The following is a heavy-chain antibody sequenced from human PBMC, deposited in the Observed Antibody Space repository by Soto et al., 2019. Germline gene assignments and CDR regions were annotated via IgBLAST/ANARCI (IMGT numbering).Heavy chain of an antibody. J-gene: IGHJ4*02. V-gene: IGHV1-69*06. CDR2: IIPIFGTA. Sequence: ASVKVSCKASGGTFSSYAISWVRQAPGQGLEWMGGIIPIFGTANYAQKFQGRVTITADKSTSTAYMELSSLRSEDTAVYYCARDLYDSSGYHQGFDYWGQGTLVTVSS. CDR1: GGTFSSYA. CDR3: ARDLYDSSGYHQGFDY. D-gene: IGHD3-22*01.